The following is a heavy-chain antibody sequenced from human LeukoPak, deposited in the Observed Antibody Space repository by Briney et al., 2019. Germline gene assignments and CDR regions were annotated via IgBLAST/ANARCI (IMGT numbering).Heavy chain of an antibody. D-gene: IGHD6-13*01. Sequence: PSETLSLTCTVSGGSISSSSYYWGWIRQPPGKGLEWIGSIYYSGSTYYNPSLKSRVTISVDTSKNQLSLKLSSVTAADPAVYYCARHQAAAGVDYWGQGTLVTVSS. CDR2: IYYSGST. CDR1: GGSISSSSYY. J-gene: IGHJ4*02. V-gene: IGHV4-39*01. CDR3: ARHQAAAGVDY.